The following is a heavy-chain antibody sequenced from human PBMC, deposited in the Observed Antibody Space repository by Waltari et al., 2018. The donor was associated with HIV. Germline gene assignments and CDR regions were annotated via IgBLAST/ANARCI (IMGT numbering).Heavy chain of an antibody. V-gene: IGHV4-39*07. CDR1: GGSISSSSYY. Sequence: QLQLQESGPGLVKPSETLSLSCTVSGGSISSSSYYWGWIRQPPGKGLEWIGSIYYSGSTYYNPSLKSRVTISVDTSKNQFSLKLSSVTAADTAVYYCATDGPYSSSPFDYWGQGTLVTVSS. CDR2: IYYSGST. CDR3: ATDGPYSSSPFDY. D-gene: IGHD6-6*01. J-gene: IGHJ4*02.